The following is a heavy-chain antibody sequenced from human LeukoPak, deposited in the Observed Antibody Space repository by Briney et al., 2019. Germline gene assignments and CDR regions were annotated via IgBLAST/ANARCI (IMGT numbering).Heavy chain of an antibody. Sequence: PSETLSLTCTVAGGSISSYYWSWIRQPPGKGLEWIGYIYYSGSTNYNPSLKSRVTISVDTSKNQFSLKLSSVTAADTAVYYCARGGVTSLDYYYYGMDVWGQGTTVTVSS. CDR2: IYYSGST. CDR1: GGSISSYY. CDR3: ARGGVTSLDYYYYGMDV. V-gene: IGHV4-59*01. D-gene: IGHD3-10*01. J-gene: IGHJ6*02.